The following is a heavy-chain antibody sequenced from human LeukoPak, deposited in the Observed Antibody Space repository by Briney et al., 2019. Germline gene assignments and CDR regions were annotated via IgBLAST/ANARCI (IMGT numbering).Heavy chain of an antibody. CDR2: IYYSGST. D-gene: IGHD5-18*01. V-gene: IGHV4-59*01. CDR1: GGSISSYY. CDR3: ARGGYSYGYWSYYFDY. J-gene: IGHJ4*02. Sequence: SEILSLTCTVSGGSISSYYWSWIRQPPGKGLEWIGYIYYSGSTNYNPSLKSRVTISVDTSKNQFSLKLSSVTAADTAVYYCARGGYSYGYWSYYFDYWGQGTLVTVSS.